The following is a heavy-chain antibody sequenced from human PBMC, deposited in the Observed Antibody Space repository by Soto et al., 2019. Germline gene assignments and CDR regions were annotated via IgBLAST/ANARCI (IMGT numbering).Heavy chain of an antibody. CDR2: ISAYNGNT. Sequence: ASVKVSCKASGYTFTSYGISWVRQAPGQGLEWMGWISAYNGNTNYAQKLQGRVTMTTDTSTSTAYMELRSLRSDDTAVYYCARNVDTAMVPDLYYYYYYGMDVWGQGTTVTVSS. D-gene: IGHD5-18*01. V-gene: IGHV1-18*01. CDR1: GYTFTSYG. CDR3: ARNVDTAMVPDLYYYYYYGMDV. J-gene: IGHJ6*02.